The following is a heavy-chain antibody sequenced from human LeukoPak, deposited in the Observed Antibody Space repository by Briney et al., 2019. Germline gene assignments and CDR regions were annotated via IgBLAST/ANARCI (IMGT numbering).Heavy chain of an antibody. V-gene: IGHV4-59*08. CDR2: IYSSGST. J-gene: IGHJ4*02. CDR3: ARRPTGDPKFDY. CDR1: GGSISNYF. D-gene: IGHD7-27*01. Sequence: SETLSLTCSVSGGSISNYFWTWIRQPPGKGLEWIGYIYSSGSTYYNPSLKSRVTISVDTSKNRFSLKLSTVTPADTAVYYCARRPTGDPKFDYWGQGTLVTVSS.